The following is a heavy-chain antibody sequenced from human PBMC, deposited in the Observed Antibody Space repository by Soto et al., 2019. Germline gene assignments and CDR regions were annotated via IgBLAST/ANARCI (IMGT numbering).Heavy chain of an antibody. J-gene: IGHJ4*02. Sequence: PSETLSLTCAVYGGSFSGYYWSWIRQPPGKGLEWIGEINHSGSTNYNPSLKSRVTISVDTSKNQFPLKLSSVTAADTAVYYCAGLYPYESSGYHLNYWGQGTQVTVSS. CDR3: AGLYPYESSGYHLNY. CDR1: GGSFSGYY. D-gene: IGHD3-22*01. CDR2: INHSGST. V-gene: IGHV4-34*01.